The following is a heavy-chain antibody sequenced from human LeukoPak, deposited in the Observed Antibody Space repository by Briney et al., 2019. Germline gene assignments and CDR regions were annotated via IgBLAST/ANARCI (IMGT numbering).Heavy chain of an antibody. CDR2: ISYDGSNK. CDR3: AKGDILSSGWFRYYYYYYMDV. V-gene: IGHV3-30*18. J-gene: IGHJ6*03. CDR1: GFTFSSYG. D-gene: IGHD6-19*01. Sequence: GGSLRLSCAASGFTFSSYGMHWVRQAPGKGLEWVAVISYDGSNKYYADSVKGRFTISRDNSKNTLYLQMNSLRAEDTAVYYCAKGDILSSGWFRYYYYYYMDVWGKGTTVTVSS.